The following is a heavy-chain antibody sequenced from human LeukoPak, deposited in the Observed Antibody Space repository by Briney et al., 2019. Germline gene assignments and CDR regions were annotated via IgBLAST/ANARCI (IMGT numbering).Heavy chain of an antibody. CDR3: ARSGFGSGISFDL. Sequence: ASVKVSCKASGYTFTSYDINWVRQATGQGLEWMGWMNPNSGDTGYPQKFQGRVSMTRDTSITTAYMELSSLRSDDTAVYYCARSGFGSGISFDLWGHGTLVTVSS. J-gene: IGHJ5*02. CDR1: GYTFTSYD. V-gene: IGHV1-8*01. CDR2: MNPNSGDT. D-gene: IGHD3-10*01.